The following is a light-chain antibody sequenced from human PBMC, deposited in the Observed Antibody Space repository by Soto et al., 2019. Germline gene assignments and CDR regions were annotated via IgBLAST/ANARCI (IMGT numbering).Light chain of an antibody. V-gene: IGKV3-11*01. Sequence: DIVLTQSPATLSLSPGESATLSCRASQSVNSYLAWYQQKPGQAPRLLIYGASNRDTDIPARFSGSGAGTDFNRTINSLELEDVAVYYCTQRGSWPRLTFCGGTKVEI. CDR2: GAS. CDR1: QSVNSY. CDR3: TQRGSWPRLT. J-gene: IGKJ4*01.